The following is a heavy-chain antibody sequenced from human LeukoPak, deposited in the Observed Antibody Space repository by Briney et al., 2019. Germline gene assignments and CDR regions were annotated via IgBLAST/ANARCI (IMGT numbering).Heavy chain of an antibody. V-gene: IGHV4-34*01. Sequence: SETLSLTCAVYGGSFSGYYWSWIRQPPGKGLEWIGEINHSGSTNYNPSLKSRVTISVDTSKNQFSLKLSSVTAADTAVYYCARGRRYSYGSPYYFDYWGQGTLVTVSS. CDR3: ARGRRYSYGSPYYFDY. CDR1: GGSFSGYY. D-gene: IGHD5-18*01. J-gene: IGHJ4*02. CDR2: INHSGST.